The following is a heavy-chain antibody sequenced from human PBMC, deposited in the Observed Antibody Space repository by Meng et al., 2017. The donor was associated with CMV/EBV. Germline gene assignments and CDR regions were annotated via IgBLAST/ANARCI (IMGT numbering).Heavy chain of an antibody. V-gene: IGHV1-69*02. CDR2: IIPILGIA. J-gene: IGHJ4*02. CDR1: GGTFSSYT. D-gene: IGHD3-3*01. Sequence: SVKVSCKASGGTFSSYTISWVRQAPGQGLEWMGRIIPILGIANYAQKFQGRVTITADKSTGTAYMELSSLRSEDTAVYYCARPPDTRRDYYDFWSGYYFAYWGQGTLVTVSS. CDR3: ARPPDTRRDYYDFWSGYYFAY.